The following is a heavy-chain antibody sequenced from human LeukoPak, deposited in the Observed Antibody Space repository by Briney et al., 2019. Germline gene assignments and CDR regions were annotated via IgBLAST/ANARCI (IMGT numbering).Heavy chain of an antibody. CDR2: IWNDGSKT. V-gene: IGHV3-33*01. CDR3: ARDFPYYYDSSGYYPGPFDY. Sequence: GGSLRLSCAASGFTFSTYGMHWVRQAPGKGLEWVAVIWNDGSKTYYADSVKGRFTISRDNSKNTLYLQMNSLRAEDTAVYYCARDFPYYYDSSGYYPGPFDYWGQGTLVTVSS. CDR1: GFTFSTYG. D-gene: IGHD3-22*01. J-gene: IGHJ4*02.